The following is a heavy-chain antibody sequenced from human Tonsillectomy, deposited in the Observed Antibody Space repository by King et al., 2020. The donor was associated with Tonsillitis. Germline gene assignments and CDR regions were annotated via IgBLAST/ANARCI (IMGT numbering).Heavy chain of an antibody. V-gene: IGHV3-11*01. J-gene: IGHJ4*02. D-gene: IGHD4-11*01. CDR2: ISSSGTTI. CDR3: ARLTTVTTWGDY. CDR1: GFTFSNYY. Sequence: VQLVESGGGLVNPGGSLRLSCAASGFTFSNYYMSWIRQAPGKGLEWVSYISSSGTTIYYADSVKGRFTISRDNAKNSLYLQVNSLRAEDTAVYYCARLTTVTTWGDYWGQGTLVTVSS.